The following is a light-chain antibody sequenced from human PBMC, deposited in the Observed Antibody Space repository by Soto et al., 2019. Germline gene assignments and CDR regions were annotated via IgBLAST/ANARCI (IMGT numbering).Light chain of an antibody. CDR1: SSDVGSYNY. CDR3: TSYTTIGTLDL. J-gene: IGLJ1*01. CDR2: EVS. V-gene: IGLV2-14*01. Sequence: QSVLTQPASVSGSPGQSITISCTGTSSDVGSYNYVSWYQQHPGKAPKLMIYEVSDRPSGISSRFSGSKSGNTASLTISGLQTEDEADYYCTSYTTIGTLDLFGTGTKVTVL.